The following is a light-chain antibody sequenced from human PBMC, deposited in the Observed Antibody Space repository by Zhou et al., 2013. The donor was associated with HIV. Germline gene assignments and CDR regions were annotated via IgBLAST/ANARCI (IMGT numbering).Light chain of an antibody. Sequence: EIVLTQSPGTLSLSPGERATLSCRASQSVSSSYLAWYQQKPGQAPRLLIYDASNRATGIPARFSGSGSGTDFTLTISSLEPEDFAVYYCQQRSTGWDTFGPGTKVDIK. CDR2: DAS. J-gene: IGKJ3*01. V-gene: IGKV3-11*01. CDR3: QQRSTGWDT. CDR1: QSVSSSY.